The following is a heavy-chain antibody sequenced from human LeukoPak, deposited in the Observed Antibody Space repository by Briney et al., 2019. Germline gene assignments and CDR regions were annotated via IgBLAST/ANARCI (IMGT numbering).Heavy chain of an antibody. CDR3: ARAPSYYYDSSGYPNFDY. D-gene: IGHD3-22*01. Sequence: QSGGSLRLSCAASGSTFNKFAMSWVRQAPGKGLEWVSAIDDASRTFYAGSVKGRFTISRDNAKNSLYLQMNSLRAEDTAVYYCARAPSYYYDSSGYPNFDYWGQGTLVTVSS. V-gene: IGHV3-21*01. J-gene: IGHJ4*02. CDR1: GSTFNKFA. CDR2: IDDASRT.